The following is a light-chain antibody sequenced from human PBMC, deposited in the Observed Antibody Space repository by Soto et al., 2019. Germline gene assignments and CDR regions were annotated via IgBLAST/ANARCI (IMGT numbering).Light chain of an antibody. CDR3: QQYNNYWT. CDR1: QSISYW. Sequence: DIQMTQSPSTLSASVGDRVTITCRASQSISYWLAWYQQKPGKAPNLLIYKASSLESGVPSRFSGSGSGTEFTHTISSLQPDDFATYDCQQYNNYWTFGQGTKVEIK. V-gene: IGKV1-5*03. CDR2: KAS. J-gene: IGKJ1*01.